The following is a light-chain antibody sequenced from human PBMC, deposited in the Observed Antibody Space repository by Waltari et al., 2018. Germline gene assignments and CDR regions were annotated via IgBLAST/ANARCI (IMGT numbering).Light chain of an antibody. V-gene: IGKV3-11*01. CDR3: QQRRNWPLT. CDR2: DTS. Sequence: DIVLTQSPAILSLSPGERASLSCRASQSVTNYLAWYQQKPGQAPRLLIYDTSNSATGIPARFSGSGFATDFTLTISSLEPDDFAVYYCQQRRNWPLTFGGGTKVEIK. J-gene: IGKJ4*01. CDR1: QSVTNY.